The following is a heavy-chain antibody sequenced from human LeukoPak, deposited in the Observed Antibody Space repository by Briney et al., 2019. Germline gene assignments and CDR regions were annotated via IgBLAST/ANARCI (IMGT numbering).Heavy chain of an antibody. J-gene: IGHJ4*02. V-gene: IGHV3-53*01. Sequence: GGSLRLSCAASGFTVSSNYMTWVRQAPGKGLEWVSIIHSGGNTFYADSVKGRFTISRDNSKNTLSLQMNSLRAEDTAVYYCVSHSDPLTNYSFDYWGQGTLVTVPS. CDR2: IHSGGNT. CDR3: VSHSDPLTNYSFDY. CDR1: GFTVSSNY. D-gene: IGHD3-9*01.